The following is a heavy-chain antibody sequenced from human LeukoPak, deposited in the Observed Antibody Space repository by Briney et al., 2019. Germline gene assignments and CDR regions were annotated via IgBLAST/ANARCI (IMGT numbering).Heavy chain of an antibody. V-gene: IGHV5-51*01. CDR3: ARLPNSGADLTWFDP. CDR2: IYPGDSDT. Sequence: GESLKISCKASGYRFPYHWIAWVRQMPGKGLEWMGIIYPGDSDTRYSPSFQGQVTISTDKSINTAYPQWSSLKASDTAMYYCARLPNSGADLTWFDPWGQGTLVSVSS. J-gene: IGHJ5*02. CDR1: GYRFPYHW. D-gene: IGHD3-10*01.